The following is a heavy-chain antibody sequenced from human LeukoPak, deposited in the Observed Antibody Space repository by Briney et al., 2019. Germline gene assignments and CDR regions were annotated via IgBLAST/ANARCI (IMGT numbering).Heavy chain of an antibody. V-gene: IGHV4-34*01. J-gene: IGHJ1*01. CDR3: ARFYPDLIVHGATEYFQH. CDR2: INHSGST. CDR1: GGSFSGYY. D-gene: IGHD3-22*01. Sequence: SETLSLTCAVYGGSFSGYYWRWIRQPPGKGREWIGEINHSGSTNYNPSLKSRVTITVDTSKNQFSLKLSSVTAADTAVYYYARFYPDLIVHGATEYFQHWGQGTLVTVSS.